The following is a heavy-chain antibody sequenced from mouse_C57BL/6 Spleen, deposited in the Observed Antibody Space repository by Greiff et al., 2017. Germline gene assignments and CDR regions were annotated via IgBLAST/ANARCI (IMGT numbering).Heavy chain of an antibody. CDR1: GYSITSGYY. Sequence: EVQLVESGPGLVKPSQSLSLTCSVTGYSITSGYYWNWIRQFPGNKLEWMGYISYDGSNNYNPSLKNRISITRDTSKNQFFLKLNSVTTEDTATYYCARENYGSSYFDDWGQGTTLTVSS. V-gene: IGHV3-6*01. J-gene: IGHJ2*01. CDR3: ARENYGSSYFDD. D-gene: IGHD1-1*01. CDR2: ISYDGSN.